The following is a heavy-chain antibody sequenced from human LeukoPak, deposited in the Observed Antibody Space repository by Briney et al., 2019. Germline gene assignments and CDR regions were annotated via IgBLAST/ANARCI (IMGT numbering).Heavy chain of an antibody. Sequence: GGSLRLSCAASGFTLSSYWMHWVRQVPGKGLVWVSQINGDGSRAYYADSVKGRFTISRDNAKNTLYLQVNNLRAEDTAVYYCAKQMRDWGQGTLVTVSS. CDR2: INGDGSRA. CDR3: AKQMRD. J-gene: IGHJ4*02. CDR1: GFTLSSYW. D-gene: IGHD1/OR15-1a*01. V-gene: IGHV3-74*01.